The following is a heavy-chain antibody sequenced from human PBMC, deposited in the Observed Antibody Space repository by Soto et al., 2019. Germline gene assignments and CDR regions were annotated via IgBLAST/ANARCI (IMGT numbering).Heavy chain of an antibody. D-gene: IGHD6-19*01. J-gene: IGHJ4*02. Sequence: QVQLQASGPGLVKPSETLSLTCSVSGGSINLYYWFWIRQPPGKGLEWIGHIYSSGSTNFNPSLRSRISLSVDTSKNQFSLKLNSVTVTDTAVYYCARQSGQWLGLGWDSWSRGTLVTVSP. CDR1: GGSINLYY. V-gene: IGHV4-59*08. CDR2: IYSSGST. CDR3: ARQSGQWLGLGWDS.